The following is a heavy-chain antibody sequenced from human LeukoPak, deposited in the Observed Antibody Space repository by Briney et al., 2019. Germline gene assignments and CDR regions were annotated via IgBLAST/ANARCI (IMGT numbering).Heavy chain of an antibody. V-gene: IGHV3-21*01. CDR1: GFTFSSYV. D-gene: IGHD5-18*01. J-gene: IGHJ6*02. CDR2: ISSSSSYI. CDR3: ARCTGMAYGMDV. Sequence: GGSLRLSCAASGFTFSSYVMNWVRQAPGKGLEWVSSISSSSSYIYYADSVKGRFTISRDNAKNSLYLQMNSLRAEDTAVYYCARCTGMAYGMDVWGQGTTVTVSS.